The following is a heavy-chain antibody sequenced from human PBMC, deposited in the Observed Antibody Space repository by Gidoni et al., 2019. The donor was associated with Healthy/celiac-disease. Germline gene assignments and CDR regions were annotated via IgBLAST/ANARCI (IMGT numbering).Heavy chain of an antibody. V-gene: IGHV4-34*01. Sequence: QVQLQQWGAGLLKPSETLSLTCAVYGGSFSGYYWSWIRQPPGKGLEWIGEINHSGSTNYNTSLKSRVTISVDTSKNQFSLKLSSVTAADTAVYYCARVRSSDFWSGYSARYYYGMDVWGQGTTVTVSS. CDR3: ARVRSSDFWSGYSARYYYGMDV. D-gene: IGHD3-3*01. J-gene: IGHJ6*02. CDR2: INHSGST. CDR1: GGSFSGYY.